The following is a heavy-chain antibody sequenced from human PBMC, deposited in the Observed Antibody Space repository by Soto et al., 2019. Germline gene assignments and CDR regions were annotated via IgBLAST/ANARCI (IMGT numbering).Heavy chain of an antibody. CDR2: ISGYNGNT. CDR1: GYTFTIYG. V-gene: IGHV1-18*04. Sequence: QVQLVQSGAEVKKPGASVKVSCKASGYTFTIYGISWVRQAPGQGLEWMGWISGYNGNTDYAQNLQDRVTLTTDASTSSVYMQLRSLRSDDSGVYYCARVDYYDSSGDYGYWGQGTLITVSS. D-gene: IGHD3-22*01. J-gene: IGHJ4*02. CDR3: ARVDYYDSSGDYGY.